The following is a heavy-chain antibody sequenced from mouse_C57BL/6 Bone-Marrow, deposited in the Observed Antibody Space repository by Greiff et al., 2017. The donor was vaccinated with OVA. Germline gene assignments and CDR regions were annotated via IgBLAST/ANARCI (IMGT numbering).Heavy chain of an antibody. J-gene: IGHJ4*01. V-gene: IGHV1-15*01. CDR3: RYYGSSYYAMDY. CDR1: GYTFTDYE. D-gene: IGHD1-1*01. Sequence: VKLLESGAELVRPGASVTLSCKASGYTFTDYEMHWVKQTPVHGLEWIGAIDPETGGTAYNQKFQGKAILTADKSSSTAYMELRSLTSEDSAVYYCRYYGSSYYAMDYWGQGTSVTVSS. CDR2: IDPETGGT.